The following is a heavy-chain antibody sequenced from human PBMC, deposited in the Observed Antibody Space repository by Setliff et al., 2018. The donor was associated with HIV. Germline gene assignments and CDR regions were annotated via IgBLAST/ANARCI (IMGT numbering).Heavy chain of an antibody. CDR1: GYSISSGYY. Sequence: LSLTCAVSGYSISSGYYWGWIRQPPGKGLEWIGSMYHSGSTYYNPSLMSRVTISVDTSKNYFSLKLSYVTAADTAVYYCARQMPGVRGVIVASIDYWGQGTLVTVSS. CDR3: ARQMPGVRGVIVASIDY. CDR2: MYHSGST. J-gene: IGHJ4*02. D-gene: IGHD3-10*01. V-gene: IGHV4-38-2*01.